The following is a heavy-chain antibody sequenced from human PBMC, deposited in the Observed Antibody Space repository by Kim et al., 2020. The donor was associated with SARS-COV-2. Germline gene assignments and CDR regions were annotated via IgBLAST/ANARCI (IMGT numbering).Heavy chain of an antibody. D-gene: IGHD3-22*01. CDR3: ARSGFYDSSGYYYHY. Sequence: PSLKSRVTISVDTSKNQFSLKLSSVTAADTAVYYCARSGFYDSSGYYYHYWGQGTLVTVSS. J-gene: IGHJ4*02. V-gene: IGHV4-59*01.